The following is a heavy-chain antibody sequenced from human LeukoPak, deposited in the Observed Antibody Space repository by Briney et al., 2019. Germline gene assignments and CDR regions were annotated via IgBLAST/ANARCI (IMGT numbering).Heavy chain of an antibody. J-gene: IGHJ5*02. V-gene: IGHV3-53*01. Sequence: GGSLRLSCAASGFTVSSNYMSWVRQAPGKGLEWVSVIYSGGSTYYADSVKGRFTISRDNSKNTLYLQMNSLRAEDTAVYYCARDQKEWLRFGGSAWFDPWGQGTLVTVSS. D-gene: IGHD5-12*01. CDR1: GFTVSSNY. CDR2: IYSGGST. CDR3: ARDQKEWLRFGGSAWFDP.